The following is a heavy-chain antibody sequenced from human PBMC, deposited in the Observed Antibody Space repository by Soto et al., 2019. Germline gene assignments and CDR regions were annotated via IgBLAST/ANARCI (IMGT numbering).Heavy chain of an antibody. J-gene: IGHJ4*02. CDR3: AKDNPNCSGGSCSYGDYGHFDY. CDR1: GFTFSSYA. D-gene: IGHD2-15*01. Sequence: GGSLRLSCAASGFTFSSYAMSWVRQAPGKGLEWVSAISGSGGSTYYADSVKGRFTISRDNSKNTLYLQMNSLRAEDTAVYYCAKDNPNCSGGSCSYGDYGHFDYWGQGTLVTVSS. V-gene: IGHV3-23*01. CDR2: ISGSGGST.